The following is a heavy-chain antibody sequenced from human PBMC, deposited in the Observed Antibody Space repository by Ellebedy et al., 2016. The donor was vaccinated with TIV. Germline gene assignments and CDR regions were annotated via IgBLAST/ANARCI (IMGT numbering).Heavy chain of an antibody. J-gene: IGHJ6*02. CDR2: IHPSDGST. CDR3: AREDLLASSSPDHYGMDV. Sequence: AASVKVSCKASGYTFTNYYMNWVRQAPGQGLEWMGIIHPSDGSTTYAQKFQGRVTMTRDTSTSTVYMELSSLTSEDTAVYYCAREDLLASSSPDHYGMDVWGHGTTVTVSS. D-gene: IGHD6-6*01. CDR1: GYTFTNYY. V-gene: IGHV1-46*01.